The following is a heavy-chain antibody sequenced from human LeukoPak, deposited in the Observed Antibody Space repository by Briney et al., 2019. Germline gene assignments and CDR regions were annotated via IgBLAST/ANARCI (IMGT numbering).Heavy chain of an antibody. J-gene: IGHJ4*02. CDR3: ASIVGATYHYFDY. CDR2: IIPIFGTA. CDR1: GGTFSSYA. V-gene: IGHV1-69*01. Sequence: SVKVSCKASGGTFSSYAISRVRQAPGQGLEWMGGIIPIFGTANYAQKFQGRVTITADESTSTAYMELSSLRSEDTAVYYCASIVGATYHYFDYWGQGTLVTVSS. D-gene: IGHD1-26*01.